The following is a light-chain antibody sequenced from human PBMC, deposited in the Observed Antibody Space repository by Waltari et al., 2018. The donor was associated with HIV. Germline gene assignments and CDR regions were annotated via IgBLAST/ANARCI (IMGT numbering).Light chain of an antibody. CDR2: EVS. CDR1: NSDIGSYDL. V-gene: IGLV2-14*01. J-gene: IGLJ3*02. CDR3: CSYTSAATWV. Sequence: QSALTQPASVSGSRGQSITISCTGTNSDIGSYDLVSWYQQHPRDAPKLIIYEVSYPPSGVSDRFAGSKSINAASLTLSGLQADDEADYYCCSYTSAATWVFGGGTKVTVL.